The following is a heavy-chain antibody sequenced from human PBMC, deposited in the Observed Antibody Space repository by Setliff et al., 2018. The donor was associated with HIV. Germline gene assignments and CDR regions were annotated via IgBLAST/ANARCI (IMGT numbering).Heavy chain of an antibody. CDR1: GYSFTGHY. CDR2: IDPNSGGT. V-gene: IGHV1-2*06. J-gene: IGHJ3*01. D-gene: IGHD1-26*01. CDR3: ATEGAGGSYQRASALDV. Sequence: ASVKVSCKASGYSFTGHYIHWVRQAPGQGLEWLGRIDPNSGGTKYAQKFQGRVTITTDESTGTAYMELSNLRSEDTAVYYCATEGAGGSYQRASALDVWGQGTMVTVSS.